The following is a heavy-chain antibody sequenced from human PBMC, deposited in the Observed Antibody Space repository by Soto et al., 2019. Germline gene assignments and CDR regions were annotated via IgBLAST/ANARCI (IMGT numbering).Heavy chain of an antibody. Sequence: QVQLVESGGGVVQPGRSLRLSCTASGFTFSTYAMHWVRQAPGKGLERVAVISYDGSNKYYAEAVKGRFTISRDNSKNRLEVQMNSMRGEDTAVYYCARPSSCGWSPPYYYYGMDVWGQGNTVTFSS. J-gene: IGHJ6*02. V-gene: IGHV3-30-3*01. CDR3: ARPSSCGWSPPYYYYGMDV. CDR1: GFTFSTYA. CDR2: ISYDGSNK. D-gene: IGHD6-19*01.